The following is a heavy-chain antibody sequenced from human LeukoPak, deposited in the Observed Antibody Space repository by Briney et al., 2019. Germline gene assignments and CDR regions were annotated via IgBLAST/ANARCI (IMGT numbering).Heavy chain of an antibody. CDR1: GFTFSSYW. D-gene: IGHD3-10*01. Sequence: PGGSLRLSCAGSGFTFSSYWMHWVRQAPGKGLVWVSTIYTDGSVAQYADSVKGRFTISRDNAKNTLYLQVNTLRVEDAAVYYCARDLYHGSDEWGQGTLVTVSS. V-gene: IGHV3-74*03. CDR3: ARDLYHGSDE. CDR2: IYTDGSVA. J-gene: IGHJ4*02.